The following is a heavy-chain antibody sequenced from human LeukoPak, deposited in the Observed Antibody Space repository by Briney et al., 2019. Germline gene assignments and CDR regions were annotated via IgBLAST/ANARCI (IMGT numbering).Heavy chain of an antibody. V-gene: IGHV3-30*18. CDR1: GFTFSNHG. D-gene: IGHD6-19*01. J-gene: IGHJ4*02. Sequence: GSLRLSCAASGFTFSNHGMHWVRQAPGKGLEWVAVISSGGSDKYYADSVKGRFTISRDNSKNALYLQMNSLRPGDTAVYYCAKDWGWSGWILYVEDYWGQGVLVSVSS. CDR2: ISSGGSDK. CDR3: AKDWGWSGWILYVEDY.